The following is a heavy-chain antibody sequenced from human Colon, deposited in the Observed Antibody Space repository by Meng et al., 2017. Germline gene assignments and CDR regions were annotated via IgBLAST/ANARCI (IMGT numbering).Heavy chain of an antibody. CDR2: IKEAGSDQ. Sequence: GESLKISCAASGFTFSTYWMSWVRQAPGKGLEWVANIKEAGSDQYYVDSVKGRFTISRDNAKNSLYLQMNSLRAEDTAVYYCARDSSGYDYWGQGTLVTVSS. V-gene: IGHV3-7*01. CDR3: ARDSSGYDY. CDR1: GFTFSTYW. D-gene: IGHD5-12*01. J-gene: IGHJ4*02.